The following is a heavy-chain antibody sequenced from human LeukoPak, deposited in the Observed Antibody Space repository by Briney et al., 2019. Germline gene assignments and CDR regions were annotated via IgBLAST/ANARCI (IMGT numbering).Heavy chain of an antibody. Sequence: QPGGSLRLSCAASGFTFSSYGMHWVRQAPGKGLEWVAVISYDGSNKYYADSVKGRFTISRDNSKNTLYLQMNSLRAEDTAVYYCAKDRAVTEGFDYWGQGTLVTVSS. CDR2: ISYDGSNK. J-gene: IGHJ4*02. D-gene: IGHD4-17*01. V-gene: IGHV3-30*18. CDR1: GFTFSSYG. CDR3: AKDRAVTEGFDY.